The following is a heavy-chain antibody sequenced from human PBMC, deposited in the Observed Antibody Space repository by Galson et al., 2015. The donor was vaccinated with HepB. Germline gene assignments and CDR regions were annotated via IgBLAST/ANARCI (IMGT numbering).Heavy chain of an antibody. Sequence: SVKVSCKASGGTFSSYTISWVRQAPGQGLEWMGRIIPILGIANYAQKFQGRVTITADKSTSTAYMKLSSLRSEDTAVYYCARDPAAYSSGWYDYWGQGTLVTVSS. V-gene: IGHV1-69*04. CDR2: IIPILGIA. CDR3: ARDPAAYSSGWYDY. J-gene: IGHJ4*02. CDR1: GGTFSSYT. D-gene: IGHD6-19*01.